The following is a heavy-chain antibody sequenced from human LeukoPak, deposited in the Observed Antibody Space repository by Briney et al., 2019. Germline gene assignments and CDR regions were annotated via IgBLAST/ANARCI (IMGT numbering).Heavy chain of an antibody. CDR3: AKDNYRNYDFWSGYGFDY. CDR1: GFTFDDYA. V-gene: IGHV3-9*01. D-gene: IGHD3-3*01. CDR2: ISWNSGSI. J-gene: IGHJ4*02. Sequence: GRSLRLSCAASGFTFDDYAMHWVRQAPGKGLEWVSGISWNSGSIGYADSVKGRLTISRDNAKNSLYLQMNSLRAEDTALYYCAKDNYRNYDFWSGYGFDYWGQGTLVTVSS.